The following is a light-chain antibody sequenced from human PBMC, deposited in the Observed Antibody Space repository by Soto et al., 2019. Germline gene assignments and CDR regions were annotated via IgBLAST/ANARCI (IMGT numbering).Light chain of an antibody. J-gene: IGKJ1*01. V-gene: IGKV3-20*01. CDR3: QQYSESPLT. CDR1: QSVTNNY. Sequence: EIVLTHSPGTLSLSPGERATLSCRASQSVTNNYLAWYQQKPGQAPRLVIYGASTRATGIPDRFIASGSGTDFTLTVNRLEPEDFSVYYCQQYSESPLTFGQGTKVEIK. CDR2: GAS.